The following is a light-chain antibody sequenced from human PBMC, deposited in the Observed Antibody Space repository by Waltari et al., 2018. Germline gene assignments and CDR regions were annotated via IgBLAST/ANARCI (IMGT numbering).Light chain of an antibody. CDR1: QDISNW. Sequence: DIQMTQSPSSVSASVGDRVPITCRASQDISNWLAWYQQKPGKAPNLLIYATSSLQTGVPSRFSGSGSGTEFTLTISSLQPEDFATYYCQQANSFPMTFGPGTKVDIK. CDR3: QQANSFPMT. V-gene: IGKV1-12*01. J-gene: IGKJ3*01. CDR2: ATS.